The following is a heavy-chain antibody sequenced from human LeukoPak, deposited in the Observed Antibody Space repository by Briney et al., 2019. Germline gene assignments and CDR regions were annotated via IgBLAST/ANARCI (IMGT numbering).Heavy chain of an antibody. CDR2: INHSGST. Sequence: PSETLSLTCAVYGGSFSGYYWSWIRQPPGKGLEWIGEINHSGSTNYNPSLKSRVTISVDTSKNQFSLKLSSVTAADTAVYYCARFVSGYRSKSFDYRGQGTLVTVSS. CDR1: GGSFSGYY. V-gene: IGHV4-34*01. CDR3: ARFVSGYRSKSFDY. J-gene: IGHJ4*02. D-gene: IGHD3-22*01.